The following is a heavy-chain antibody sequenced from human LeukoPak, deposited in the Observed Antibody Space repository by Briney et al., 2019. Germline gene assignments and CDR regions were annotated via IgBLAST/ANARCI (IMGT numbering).Heavy chain of an antibody. V-gene: IGHV3-21*01. CDR1: GFTFSSYS. D-gene: IGHD4-17*01. CDR3: ARAVGDYYGDYPFDY. J-gene: IGHJ4*02. Sequence: GGSLRLSCAASGFTFSSYSMNWVRQAPGEGLEWVSSISSSSSYIYYADSVKGRFTISRDNAKNSLYLQMNSLRAENTAVYYCARAVGDYYGDYPFDYWGQGTLVTVSS. CDR2: ISSSSSYI.